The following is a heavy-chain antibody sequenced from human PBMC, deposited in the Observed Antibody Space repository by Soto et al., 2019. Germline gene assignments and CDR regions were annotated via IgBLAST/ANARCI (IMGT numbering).Heavy chain of an antibody. D-gene: IGHD4-17*01. CDR2: ISSSSSNI. V-gene: IGHV3-48*02. Sequence: EVQLVESGGGLVQPGGSLRLSCAASGFTFSSYSMNWVRQAPGKGLEWVSYISSSSSNIYYADSVKGRFTISRDNAKNSLYLQMNSLRDEDTAVYYCARDGGDDYGDSPSYYYYGMDVWGQGTTVTVSS. J-gene: IGHJ6*02. CDR3: ARDGGDDYGDSPSYYYYGMDV. CDR1: GFTFSSYS.